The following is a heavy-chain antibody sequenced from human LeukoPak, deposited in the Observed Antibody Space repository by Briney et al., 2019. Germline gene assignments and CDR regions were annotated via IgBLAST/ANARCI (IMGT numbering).Heavy chain of an antibody. J-gene: IGHJ6*02. CDR3: ARDTSFNYGAHAMDV. Sequence: GGSLRLSCAASGFTFDNYAMNWVRQAPGKGLEWVLGISSSGAYTCYADSVKGRFTISRDNPQNTLYPQLNSLRAEDTAIYYCARDTSFNYGAHAMDVWGQGTTVTVSS. D-gene: IGHD4/OR15-4a*01. CDR2: ISSSGAYT. CDR1: GFTFDNYA. V-gene: IGHV3-23*01.